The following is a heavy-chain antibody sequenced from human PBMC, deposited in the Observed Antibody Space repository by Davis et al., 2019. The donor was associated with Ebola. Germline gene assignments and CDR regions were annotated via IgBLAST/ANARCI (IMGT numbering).Heavy chain of an antibody. V-gene: IGHV4-4*02. Sequence: SETLSLTCAVSGGSISSSNWWSWVRQPPGKGLEWIGEIFHSGSTYYNPSLKSRVTISVDTSKNQFSLKLSSVTAADTAGYYCARVGYCSSTSCSTLFYYYYYYMDVWGKGTTVTVSS. J-gene: IGHJ6*03. CDR3: ARVGYCSSTSCSTLFYYYYYYMDV. D-gene: IGHD2-2*01. CDR2: IFHSGST. CDR1: GGSISSSNW.